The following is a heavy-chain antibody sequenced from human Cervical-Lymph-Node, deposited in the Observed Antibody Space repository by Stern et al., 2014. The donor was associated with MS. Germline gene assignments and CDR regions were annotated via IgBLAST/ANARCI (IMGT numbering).Heavy chain of an antibody. CDR3: ARPLWEQQLPTFDY. V-gene: IGHV1-2*06. D-gene: IGHD6-13*01. J-gene: IGHJ4*02. CDR1: GYPFTGYH. Sequence: VQLEESGAEVKKPGASVKVSCKASGYPFTGYHMHWVRQAHGQGLEWMGRMKHNRGGTKYEQKLQGKVNLTLETTITKAYMDPIRLRFDDTAVYYCARPLWEQQLPTFDYWGQGTLVTVSS. CDR2: MKHNRGGT.